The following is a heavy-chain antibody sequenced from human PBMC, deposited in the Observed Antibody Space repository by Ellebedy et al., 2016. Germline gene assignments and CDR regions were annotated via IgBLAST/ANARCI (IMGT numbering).Heavy chain of an antibody. J-gene: IGHJ6*02. CDR1: GFTVNSNY. CDR2: IYSGGST. D-gene: IGHD6-19*01. CDR3: AREVAVAGTYYYFYGMDV. V-gene: IGHV3-53*04. Sequence: GGSLRLXXAASGFTVNSNYMTWVRQAPGKGLEWVSVIYSGGSTYYADSVRGRFTISRHNSKNTLDLQMNSLRAEDTAVYYCAREVAVAGTYYYFYGMDVWGQGTTVTVSS.